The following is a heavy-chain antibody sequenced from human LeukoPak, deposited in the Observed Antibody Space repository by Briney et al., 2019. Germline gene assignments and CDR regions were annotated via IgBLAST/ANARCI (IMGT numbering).Heavy chain of an antibody. D-gene: IGHD3-16*01. J-gene: IGHJ6*03. Sequence: GGSLRLSCAASGFTYHDFAMLWVRQAPGKGLEWVAAISWNSDNIDYADSVKGRFTIYRDNDMNSLYLEMASLRVEDTALYYCVKSGGYYYMDAWGKGTPVTVSS. CDR3: VKSGGYYYMDA. CDR2: ISWNSDNI. CDR1: GFTYHDFA. V-gene: IGHV3-9*01.